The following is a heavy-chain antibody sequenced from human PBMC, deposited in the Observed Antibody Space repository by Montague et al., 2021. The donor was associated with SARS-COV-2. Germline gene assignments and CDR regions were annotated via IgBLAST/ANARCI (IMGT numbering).Heavy chain of an antibody. J-gene: IGHJ6*02. CDR3: ARLGAITLVRGITKADFSNYGMDV. CDR1: SGSFRGYY. CDR2: INHSGST. V-gene: IGHV4-34*01. Sequence: SETLSLTCAVSSGSFRGYYWSWIRQPPRKGLEWIGEINHSGSTTYNPSLESRVSISVDTSNKQFSLKVTSVTAADTAVYYCARLGAITLVRGITKADFSNYGMDVWGQGTTVTVSS. D-gene: IGHD3-10*01.